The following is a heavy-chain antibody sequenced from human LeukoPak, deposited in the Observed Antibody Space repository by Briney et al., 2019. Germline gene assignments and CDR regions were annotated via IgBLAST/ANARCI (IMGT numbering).Heavy chain of an antibody. D-gene: IGHD6-13*01. V-gene: IGHV3-66*01. CDR1: GLSVSSNY. CDR2: IYRDGSS. J-gene: IGHJ3*02. CDR3: ARDWPSEWQQLPDYDAVDI. Sequence: GGSLRLSCVASGLSVSSNYMSWVCQAPGKGLEWVSVIYRDGSSYYAESVKGRFTISRDNSKNTLYIQMNSLRAEDTAVYYCARDWPSEWQQLPDYDAVDIWGQGTMVTVSS.